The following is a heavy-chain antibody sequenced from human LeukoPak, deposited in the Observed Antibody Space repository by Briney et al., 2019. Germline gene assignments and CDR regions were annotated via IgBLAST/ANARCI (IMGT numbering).Heavy chain of an antibody. D-gene: IGHD3/OR15-3a*01. J-gene: IGHJ3*01. CDR1: GDSIISNIYW. CDR2: TFYTGHT. Sequence: SETLSLTCTVSGDSIISNIYWWDWVRLPPGKGLEWIGATFYTGHTFYRPSLKSRVTISVDTSKSQFSLDLSSATAADTAVYYCARRRHNFDFYDVWGQGTRVTVSS. CDR3: ARRRHNFDFYDV. V-gene: IGHV4-39*01.